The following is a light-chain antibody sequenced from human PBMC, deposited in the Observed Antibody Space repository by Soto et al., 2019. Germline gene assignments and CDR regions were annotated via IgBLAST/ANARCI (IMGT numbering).Light chain of an antibody. J-gene: IGKJ4*01. CDR2: GAS. CDR3: QQFNDYPLT. V-gene: IGKV1-9*01. Sequence: DIQLTQSPSFLSASVGDRVTITCRASQAISSYLAWYQQKSGKPPKLLIYGASTLQSDVPSRFSGSGSGTEFTLTVSSLQAEDSATYYCQQFNDYPLTFGGGTKVEIK. CDR1: QAISSY.